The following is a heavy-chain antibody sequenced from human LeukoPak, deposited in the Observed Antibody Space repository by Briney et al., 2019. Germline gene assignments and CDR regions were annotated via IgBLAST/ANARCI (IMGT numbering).Heavy chain of an antibody. Sequence: GESLKISCKGSGYRFTNYWIGWVRQMPGKGLEWMGIIYPGDSDTRYSPSFQGQVTISADKSISTAYLQWSSLKASDTAMYYCAGQAEGAAGPKGAFDIWGQGTMVTVSS. V-gene: IGHV5-51*01. J-gene: IGHJ3*02. CDR1: GYRFTNYW. CDR2: IYPGDSDT. D-gene: IGHD6-13*01. CDR3: AGQAEGAAGPKGAFDI.